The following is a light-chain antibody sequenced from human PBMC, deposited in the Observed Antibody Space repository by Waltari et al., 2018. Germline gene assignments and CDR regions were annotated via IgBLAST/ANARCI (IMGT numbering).Light chain of an antibody. V-gene: IGLV3-21*02. Sequence: SYVLTQPLSVSVAPGQTARITCGGNNIRSKSVHWYQQKPGQAPVLVVYDDNDRPSGIPERFSGSNSGNTATLTISRVEAGDEADYYCQVWDSSSDHAVVFGGGTKLTVL. J-gene: IGLJ2*01. CDR1: NIRSKS. CDR2: DDN. CDR3: QVWDSSSDHAVV.